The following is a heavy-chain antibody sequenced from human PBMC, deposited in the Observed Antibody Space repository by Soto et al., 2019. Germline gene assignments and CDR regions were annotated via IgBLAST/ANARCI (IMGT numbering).Heavy chain of an antibody. D-gene: IGHD5-18*01. Sequence: QVQLQESGPGLVKPSQILSLTCSVSGGSVISGDYYWSCIRQPPGKGLEWIGYIYYSGSTYYNPSLESRLLISLDTCQNQFSLRLSSVTAADTAVYYCARASRGYIYGLDYWGQGTLVTVSS. CDR3: ARASRGYIYGLDY. CDR1: GGSVISGDYY. V-gene: IGHV4-30-4*01. J-gene: IGHJ4*02. CDR2: IYYSGST.